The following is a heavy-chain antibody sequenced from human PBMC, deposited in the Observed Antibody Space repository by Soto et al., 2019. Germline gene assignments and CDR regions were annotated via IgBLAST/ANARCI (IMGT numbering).Heavy chain of an antibody. CDR2: INHSGST. D-gene: IGHD3-16*01. V-gene: IGHV4-34*01. Sequence: NPSETLSLTCAVYGGSFSGYYWSWIRQPPGKGLEWIGEINHSGSTNYNPSLKSRDTITVDTSKNQFSLNLSSLTAADTAVYYCSGHDLIPFDYWGQGTLVTVSS. CDR1: GGSFSGYY. CDR3: SGHDLIPFDY. J-gene: IGHJ4*02.